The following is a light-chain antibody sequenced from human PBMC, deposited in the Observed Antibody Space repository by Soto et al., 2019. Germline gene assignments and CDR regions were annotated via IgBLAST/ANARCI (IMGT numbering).Light chain of an antibody. CDR3: HQYNNWPPWT. Sequence: EIVMTQSPATLSVSPGERATLSSRASQSVSSNLAWYQQKPGQAPRLLIYGASTRATGIPARFSGSGSGTEFTLTISSLQSEDYAVYYCHQYNNWPPWTFGQGTKVDI. CDR2: GAS. V-gene: IGKV3-15*01. CDR1: QSVSSN. J-gene: IGKJ1*01.